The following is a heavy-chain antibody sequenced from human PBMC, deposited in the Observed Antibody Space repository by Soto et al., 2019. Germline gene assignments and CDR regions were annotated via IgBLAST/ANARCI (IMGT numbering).Heavy chain of an antibody. D-gene: IGHD6-13*01. V-gene: IGHV1-58*01. J-gene: IGHJ6*02. CDR1: GFTFTSSA. CDR2: IVVGSGNT. CDR3: AAGGSWYGDYYYYGMDV. Sequence: ASVKVSCKASGFTFTSSAVQWVRQARGQRLEWIGWIVVGSGNTNYAQKFQERVTITRDMSTSTAYMELSSLRSEDTAVYYCAAGGSWYGDYYYYGMDVWGQGTTVTVSS.